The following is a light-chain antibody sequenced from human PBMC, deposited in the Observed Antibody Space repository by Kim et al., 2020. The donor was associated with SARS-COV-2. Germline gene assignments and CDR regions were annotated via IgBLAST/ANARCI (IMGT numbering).Light chain of an antibody. Sequence: ASVGDRVTITCRASQSVTTWLDWYQQKPGQAPKLLIYEASSLQNGVPPRFSGSGSGTEFALTISSLQPEDFATYYCQQYDAYPRTFGQGTKVDIK. CDR2: EAS. V-gene: IGKV1-5*03. J-gene: IGKJ1*01. CDR1: QSVTTW. CDR3: QQYDAYPRT.